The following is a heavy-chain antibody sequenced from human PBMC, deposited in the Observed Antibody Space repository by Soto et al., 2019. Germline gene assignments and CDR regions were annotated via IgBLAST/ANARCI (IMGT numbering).Heavy chain of an antibody. V-gene: IGHV1-3*01. D-gene: IGHD3-10*01. J-gene: IGHJ4*02. CDR1: GYTFTSYT. CDR3: ARKNYYDSGIYYFDY. CDR2: INAGNGNT. Sequence: ASVKVSCKASGYTFTSYTMHWVRQAPGQRLEWMGWINAGNGNTKYSQKFQGRVTITRDTSASTAYMELSSLRSDDTAVYYCARKNYYDSGIYYFDYWGQGTLVTVSS.